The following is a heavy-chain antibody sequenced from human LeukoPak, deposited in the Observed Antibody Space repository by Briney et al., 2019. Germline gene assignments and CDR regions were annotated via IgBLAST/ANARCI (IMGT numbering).Heavy chain of an antibody. Sequence: SETLSLTCIVSGDSISSYYXSWIXQPPGXXLEWIGYIYYSGSTNYNPSLQSRVTISVDASKKHFSLKLSSVTAADTAVYYCARDRSLGIIDYWGQGTLVTVSS. J-gene: IGHJ4*02. CDR3: ARDRSLGIIDY. V-gene: IGHV4-59*01. CDR1: GDSISSYY. CDR2: IYYSGST. D-gene: IGHD3-16*01.